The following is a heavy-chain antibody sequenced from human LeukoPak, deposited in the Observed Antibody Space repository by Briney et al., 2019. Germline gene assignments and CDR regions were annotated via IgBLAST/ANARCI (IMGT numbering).Heavy chain of an antibody. CDR2: ITYSGST. V-gene: IGHV4-59*01. J-gene: IGHJ4*02. Sequence: SETLSLTCTVSGGSISNYFWSWIRQPPGKGLEWIGYITYSGSTDHNPSLKSRVTISVDASKNQFSLKLTSVAAADTAVYYCVRHTTSGWYQVVYWGQGTLVTVST. CDR3: VRHTTSGWYQVVY. D-gene: IGHD6-19*01. CDR1: GGSISNYF.